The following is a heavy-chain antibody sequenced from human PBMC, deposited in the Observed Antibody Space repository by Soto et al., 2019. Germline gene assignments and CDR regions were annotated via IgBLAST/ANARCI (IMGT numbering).Heavy chain of an antibody. CDR1: GFTFSSYA. CDR2: ISGSGGST. D-gene: IGHD3-10*01. CDR3: AKECRYYYGSGSSCGDY. V-gene: IGHV3-23*01. J-gene: IGHJ4*02. Sequence: GESLRLSCAASGFTFSSYAMIGVRQAAGKGLEWVAAISGSGGSTYYADSVKGRFTISRDNTKTSMYLQMNSRRPEDTAVYYCAKECRYYYGSGSSCGDYWGQGILVTVSS.